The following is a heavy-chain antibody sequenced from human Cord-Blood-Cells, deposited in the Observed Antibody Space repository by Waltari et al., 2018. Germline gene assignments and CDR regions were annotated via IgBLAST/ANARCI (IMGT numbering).Heavy chain of an antibody. V-gene: IGHV4-31*02. CDR3: AREGAMVQGVIVAANWFDP. CDR2: IYYSGST. J-gene: IGHJ5*02. D-gene: IGHD3-10*01. Sequence: GLEWIGYIYYSGSTYYNPSLKSRVTISVDTSKNQFSLKLSSVTAADTAVYDCAREGAMVQGVIVAANWFDPWGQGTLVTVSS.